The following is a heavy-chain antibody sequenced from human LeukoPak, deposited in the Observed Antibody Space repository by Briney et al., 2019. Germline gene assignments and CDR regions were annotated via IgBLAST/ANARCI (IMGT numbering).Heavy chain of an antibody. CDR2: IKQDGSKK. CDR3: ARYRHYYGSGSYYNSQYYFDY. J-gene: IGHJ4*02. D-gene: IGHD3-10*01. Sequence: PGGSLRLSCAASGFTFSSYWMSWVRQAPGKGLEWVANIKQDGSKKYYVDSVKGRFTISRDNAKNSLYLQMNSLRAEDTAVYYCARYRHYYGSGSYYNSQYYFDYWGQGTLVTVSS. V-gene: IGHV3-7*03. CDR1: GFTFSSYW.